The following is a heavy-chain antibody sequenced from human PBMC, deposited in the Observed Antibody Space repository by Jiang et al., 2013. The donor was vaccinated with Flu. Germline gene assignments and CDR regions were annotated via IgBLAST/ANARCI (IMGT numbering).Heavy chain of an antibody. CDR2: IYYSGGT. CDR1: GGSISDYY. Sequence: PGLVKPSGTLSLTCTVSGGSISDYYWSWIRQPPGKGLEWIGYIYYSGGTYYNPSLKSRVTISVDTSKNHFSLRVRSVTAADTAVYYCAKLLTGEDYFDYWGQGTLVTVSS. J-gene: IGHJ4*02. CDR3: AKLLTGEDYFDY. D-gene: IGHD7-27*01. V-gene: IGHV4-59*04.